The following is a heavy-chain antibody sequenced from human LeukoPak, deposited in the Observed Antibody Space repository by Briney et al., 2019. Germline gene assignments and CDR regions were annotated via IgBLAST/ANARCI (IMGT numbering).Heavy chain of an antibody. CDR2: INHSGST. V-gene: IGHV4-34*01. CDR3: ASLRRYSSGWYWQILGEFDY. Sequence: SETLSLTCAVYGGSFSGYYWSWIRQPPGKGLEWIGEINHSGSTNYNPSLKSRVTISVDTSKNQFSLKLSSVTAADTAVYYCASLRRYSSGWYWQILGEFDYWGQGTLVTVSS. CDR1: GGSFSGYY. D-gene: IGHD6-19*01. J-gene: IGHJ4*02.